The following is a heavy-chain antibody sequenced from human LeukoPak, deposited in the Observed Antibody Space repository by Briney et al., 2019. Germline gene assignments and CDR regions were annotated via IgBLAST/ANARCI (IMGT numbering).Heavy chain of an antibody. J-gene: IGHJ4*02. CDR3: AKGAAGFDY. CDR2: ITNNGGST. CDR1: GFTFSSYG. V-gene: IGHV3-23*01. Sequence: GGTLRLSCAASGFTFSSYGMSWVRQAPRKGLEWVSAITNNGGSTFYAASVRGRVTISRDNSKNTRYLQMNSLRAEDTAVYYCAKGAAGFDYWGQGTLVTVSS.